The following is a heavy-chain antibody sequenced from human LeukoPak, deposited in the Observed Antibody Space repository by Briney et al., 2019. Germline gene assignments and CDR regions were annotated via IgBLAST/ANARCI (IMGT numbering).Heavy chain of an antibody. J-gene: IGHJ3*02. V-gene: IGHV3-48*01. D-gene: IGHD2-15*01. CDR2: TSSSSSTI. CDR1: VFTFSTYR. Sequence: VGSLRLSCAASVFTFSTYRMNWVRQAPGKGLEWVPYTSSSSSTIYYADSVKGRFTISRDNAKNSLYLEMNSLRAEDTGAYYCERLAHDAFDIWAQGTLVTVSS. CDR3: ERLAHDAFDI.